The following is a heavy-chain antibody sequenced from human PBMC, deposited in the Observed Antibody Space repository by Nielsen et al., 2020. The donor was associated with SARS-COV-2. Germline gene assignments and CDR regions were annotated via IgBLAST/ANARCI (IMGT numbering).Heavy chain of an antibody. D-gene: IGHD2-2*01. CDR2: ISSSSSYI. Sequence: GVLKISCAASGFTFSSYSMNWVRQAPGKGLEWVSSISSSSSYIYYADSVKGRFTISRDNAKNSLYLQMNSLRAEDTAVYYCARDIVVVPAATYYYYYGMDVWGQGTTVTVSS. CDR3: ARDIVVVPAATYYYYYGMDV. CDR1: GFTFSSYS. V-gene: IGHV3-21*01. J-gene: IGHJ6*02.